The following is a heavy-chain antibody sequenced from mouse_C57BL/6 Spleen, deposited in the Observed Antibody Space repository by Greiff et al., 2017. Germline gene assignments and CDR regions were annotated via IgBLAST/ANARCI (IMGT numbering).Heavy chain of an antibody. CDR3: ARSRSTMITRYFDY. CDR1: GYTFTSYW. J-gene: IGHJ2*01. CDR2: IDTSDSYT. D-gene: IGHD2-4*01. Sequence: QVQLQQPGAELVMPGASVKLSCKASGYTFTSYWMHWVKQRPGQGLEWIGEIDTSDSYTNYNQKFKGKSTLTVDKSSSTAYMQVSSLTSEDSAVYYCARSRSTMITRYFDYWGQGTTLTVSS. V-gene: IGHV1-69*01.